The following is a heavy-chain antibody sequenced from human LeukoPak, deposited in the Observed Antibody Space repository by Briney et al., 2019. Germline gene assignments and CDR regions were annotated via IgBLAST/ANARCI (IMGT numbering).Heavy chain of an antibody. V-gene: IGHV3-23*01. CDR3: VNTDSGNSRASGY. CDR2: ITGSGDTT. J-gene: IGHJ4*02. Sequence: SGGSLRLSCVASGFTFRNYAMSWVRQAPGKGPERVSSITGSGDTTYYADPVRGRFTISRDNSRNTLSLQMNSLRAEDTAFYYCVNTDSGNSRASGYWGQGTQVTVSS. CDR1: GFTFRNYA. D-gene: IGHD4-23*01.